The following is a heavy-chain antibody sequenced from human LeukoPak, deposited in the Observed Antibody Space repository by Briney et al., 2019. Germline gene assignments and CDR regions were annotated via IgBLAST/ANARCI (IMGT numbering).Heavy chain of an antibody. CDR1: GGSFSGYY. J-gene: IGHJ3*02. CDR3: ARAGRYYYDSSGYYAFDI. V-gene: IGHV4-34*01. D-gene: IGHD3-22*01. Sequence: SETLSLTCAVYGGSFSGYYWSWIRQPPGKGLEWIGSIYYSGSTYYNPSLKSRVTISVDTSKNQFSLKLSSVTAADTAVYYCARAGRYYYDSSGYYAFDIWGQGTMVTVSS. CDR2: IYYSGST.